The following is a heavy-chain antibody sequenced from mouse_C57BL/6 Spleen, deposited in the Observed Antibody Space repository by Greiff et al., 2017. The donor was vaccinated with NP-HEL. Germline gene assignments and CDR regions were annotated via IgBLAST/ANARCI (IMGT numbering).Heavy chain of an antibody. V-gene: IGHV1-69*01. CDR2: IDPSDSYT. J-gene: IGHJ3*01. D-gene: IGHD2-1*01. CDR1: GYTFTSYW. CDR3: ARGGGNYPLAY. Sequence: VQLQQPGAELVMPGASVKLSCKASGYTFTSYWMHWVKQRPGQGLEWIGEIDPSDSYTNYNQKFKGKATLTVDKSSSTAYMQLSSLTSEDSAVYYCARGGGNYPLAYWGKGTLVTVSA.